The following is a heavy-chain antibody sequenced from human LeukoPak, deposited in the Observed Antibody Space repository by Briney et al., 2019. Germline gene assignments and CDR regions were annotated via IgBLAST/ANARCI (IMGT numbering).Heavy chain of an antibody. J-gene: IGHJ4*02. D-gene: IGHD5-24*01. CDR3: AKLGEVEMALDY. Sequence: SETLSLTCAVYGGSFSGYYWSWIRQPPGKGLEWIGYIYYSGSTNYNPSLKSRVTISVDTSKNQFSLKLSSVTAADTAVYYCAKLGEVEMALDYWGQGTLVTVSS. V-gene: IGHV4-59*01. CDR1: GGSFSGYY. CDR2: IYYSGST.